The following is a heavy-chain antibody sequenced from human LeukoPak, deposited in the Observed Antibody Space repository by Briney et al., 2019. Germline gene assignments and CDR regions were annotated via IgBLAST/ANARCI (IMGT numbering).Heavy chain of an antibody. CDR3: ARMGWYYFDH. CDR2: ISSGGSSI. CDR1: GFTFSSYE. D-gene: IGHD3-3*01. Sequence: PGGSLRLSCAASGFTFSSYEMNWVRQAPGKGLEWVSYISSGGSSIYNADSVKGRFTISRDNAKNSLYLQMNSLRAEDTAGYYCARMGWYYFDHGGQGTRDTVPS. V-gene: IGHV3-48*03. J-gene: IGHJ4*02.